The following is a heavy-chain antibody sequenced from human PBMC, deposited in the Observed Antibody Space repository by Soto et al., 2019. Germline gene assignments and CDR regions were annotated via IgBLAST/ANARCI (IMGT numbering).Heavy chain of an antibody. Sequence: EVRLEESGGGFVQPGGALRLSCVFSGLTSSGIELNWVRQAAGKGLEWLSYISASGDTIDYIDSVRGRFTISRDNAKQSLFLQMSALRVEDTAVYYCAGLSVTGGVDVWGQGTTVTVSS. CDR1: GLTSSGIE. D-gene: IGHD2-21*02. CDR3: AGLSVTGGVDV. CDR2: ISASGDTI. J-gene: IGHJ6*02. V-gene: IGHV3-48*03.